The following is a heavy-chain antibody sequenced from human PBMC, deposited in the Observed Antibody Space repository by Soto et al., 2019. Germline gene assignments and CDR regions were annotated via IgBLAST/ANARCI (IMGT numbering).Heavy chain of an antibody. D-gene: IGHD4-17*01. Sequence: ASVKVSCKASGYTFTGYYMHWVRQAPGQGLEWMGWINPNSGGTNYAQKFQGWVTMTRDTSISTAYMELSRLRSDDTAVYYCARARLRWYTNDAFDIWGQGTMVTV. J-gene: IGHJ3*02. CDR1: GYTFTGYY. CDR3: ARARLRWYTNDAFDI. V-gene: IGHV1-2*04. CDR2: INPNSGGT.